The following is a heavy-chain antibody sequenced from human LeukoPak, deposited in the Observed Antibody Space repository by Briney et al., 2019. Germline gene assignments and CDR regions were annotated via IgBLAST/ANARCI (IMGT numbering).Heavy chain of an antibody. D-gene: IGHD3-22*01. Sequence: GGSLRLSCAASGFTFSSYSMNWVRQAPGKGPEWVSYISSSSSTIYYADSVKGRFTISRDNAKNSLYLQMNSLRDEDTAVYYCHYYDSSGYDFEDYWGQGTLVTVSS. CDR2: ISSSSSTI. CDR3: HYYDSSGYDFEDY. V-gene: IGHV3-48*02. J-gene: IGHJ4*02. CDR1: GFTFSSYS.